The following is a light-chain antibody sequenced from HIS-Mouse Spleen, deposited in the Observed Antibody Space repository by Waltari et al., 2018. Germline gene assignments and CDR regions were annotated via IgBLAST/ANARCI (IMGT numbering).Light chain of an antibody. V-gene: IGKV3-15*01. CDR2: GAS. CDR1: QRVSSN. J-gene: IGKJ2*01. CDR3: QQYNNWPPRT. Sequence: EIVMTQSPATLSVSPGERATLSCRASQRVSSNLAWYQQKPGQAPRLLIYGASTRATGIPARFSGSGSGTEFTLTISSLQSEDFAVYYCQQYNNWPPRTFGQGTKLEIK.